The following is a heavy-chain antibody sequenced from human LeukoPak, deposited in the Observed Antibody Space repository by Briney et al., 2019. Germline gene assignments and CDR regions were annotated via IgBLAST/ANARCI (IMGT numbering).Heavy chain of an antibody. CDR2: TSSSGSTI. CDR1: GFTFSDYY. Sequence: GGSLRLSCAASGFTFSDYYMSWIRQAPGKGLEWVSYTSSSGSTIYYADSVRGRFTISRDNAKNSLYLQMNSLRAEDTAVYYCARERPEYYDFWSGYSDYWGQGTLATVSS. D-gene: IGHD3-3*01. J-gene: IGHJ4*02. CDR3: ARERPEYYDFWSGYSDY. V-gene: IGHV3-11*04.